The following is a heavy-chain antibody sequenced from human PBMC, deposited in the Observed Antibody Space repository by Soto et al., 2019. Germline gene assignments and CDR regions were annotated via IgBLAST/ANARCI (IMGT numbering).Heavy chain of an antibody. Sequence: PWESXRLSCASSGFTFSSYSISWFRQAPGKGLEWVSAISGSGGSTYYADSVKGRFTISRDNSKNTLYLQMNSLRAEDTDVYYCEKGRNWFETWGQGTLVTVSS. CDR1: GFTFSSYS. CDR2: ISGSGGST. V-gene: IGHV3-23*01. CDR3: EKGRNWFET. J-gene: IGHJ5*02.